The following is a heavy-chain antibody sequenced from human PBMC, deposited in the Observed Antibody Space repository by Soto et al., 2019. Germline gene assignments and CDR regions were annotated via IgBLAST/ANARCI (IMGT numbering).Heavy chain of an antibody. D-gene: IGHD1-1*01. CDR3: ARCTTPWGNRAYYYGMDV. Sequence: SVKVSCKASGGTFTSYAISWVRQAPGQGLEWMGGIIRNFGPPDYAPRFQGRVTITADESTSTAYMELSSLKSEDTAVYYCARCTTPWGNRAYYYGMDVWGQGTTVTVSS. V-gene: IGHV1-69*13. CDR2: IIRNFGPP. CDR1: GGTFTSYA. J-gene: IGHJ6*02.